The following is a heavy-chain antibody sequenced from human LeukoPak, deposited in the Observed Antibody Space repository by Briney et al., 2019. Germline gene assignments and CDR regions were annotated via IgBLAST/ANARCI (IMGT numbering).Heavy chain of an antibody. D-gene: IGHD3-10*01. CDR2: IIPIFGTA. Sequence: GSSVKVSCKASGGTFSSYAISWVRQAPGQGLEWMGGIIPIFGTANYAQKFQGRVTITADESTSTAYMEPSSLRSEDTAVYYCGRTMVRGVYNWFDPWGQGTLVTVSS. J-gene: IGHJ5*02. V-gene: IGHV1-69*01. CDR3: GRTMVRGVYNWFDP. CDR1: GGTFSSYA.